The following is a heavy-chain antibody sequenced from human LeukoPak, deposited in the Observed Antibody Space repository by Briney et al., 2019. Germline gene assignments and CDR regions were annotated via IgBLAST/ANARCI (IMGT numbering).Heavy chain of an antibody. CDR3: ARYDFWRGRNASDI. J-gene: IGHJ3*02. CDR1: GYSISSGYY. V-gene: IGHV4-38-2*01. D-gene: IGHD3-3*01. CDR2: IYHSGST. Sequence: SETLSLTCAVSGYSISSGYYWGWIRPPPGKGLEWIGSIYHSGSTYYNPSLKSRVTISVDTSKNQFSLKLSSVTAADTAVYYCARYDFWRGRNASDIWGQGTMVTVSS.